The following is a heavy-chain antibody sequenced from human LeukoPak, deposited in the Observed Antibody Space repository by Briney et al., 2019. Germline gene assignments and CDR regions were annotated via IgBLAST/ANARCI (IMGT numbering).Heavy chain of an antibody. CDR2: INHSGST. J-gene: IGHJ6*02. Sequence: SETLSLTCAVYGGSFSGYYWSWIRQPPGKGLEWIGEINHSGSTNYNPSLKSRVTISVDTSKSQLSLKLSSVTAADTAVYYCAKGSWYYYSVMAFWGQGPTVPVSS. V-gene: IGHV4-34*01. CDR1: GGSFSGYY. D-gene: IGHD1-14*01. CDR3: AKGSWYYYSVMAF.